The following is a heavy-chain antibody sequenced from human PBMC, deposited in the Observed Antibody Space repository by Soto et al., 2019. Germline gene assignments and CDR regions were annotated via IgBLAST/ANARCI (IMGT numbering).Heavy chain of an antibody. V-gene: IGHV1-69*13. CDR1: GGTFSSYA. CDR2: IIPIFGTA. J-gene: IGHJ5*02. CDR3: ARIYGSGSYRWFDP. Sequence: SVKVSCKASGGTFSSYAISWVRQAPGQGLEWMGGIIPIFGTANYAQKFQGRVTITADESTSTAYMELSSLRSEDTAVYYCARIYGSGSYRWFDPWGQGTLVTVSS. D-gene: IGHD3-10*01.